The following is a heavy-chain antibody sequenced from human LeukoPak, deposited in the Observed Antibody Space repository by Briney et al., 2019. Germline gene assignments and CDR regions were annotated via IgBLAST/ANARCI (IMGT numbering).Heavy chain of an antibody. D-gene: IGHD1-7*01. CDR1: GFTFSSYG. CDR3: AKLRSKLVDY. Sequence: AGRSLRLSCAASGFTFSSYGMHWVRQAPGKGLEWVAVISYDGSNKYYADSVKGRFTISRDNSKNTLYLQMNSLRAEDTAVYYCAKLRSKLVDYWGQGTLVTVSS. CDR2: ISYDGSNK. V-gene: IGHV3-30*18. J-gene: IGHJ4*02.